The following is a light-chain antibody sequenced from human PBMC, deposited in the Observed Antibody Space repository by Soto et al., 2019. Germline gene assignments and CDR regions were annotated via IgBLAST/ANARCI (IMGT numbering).Light chain of an antibody. CDR1: QSVSSN. CDR2: DAS. V-gene: IGKV3-20*01. J-gene: IGKJ4*01. CDR3: QQYGRTPLT. Sequence: EIVLTQSPATLSSFPGDRVTLSCRASQSVSSNLAWYQQKPGQAPRLLIYDASSRATGIPDRFSGSGSGADFTLTIDRLEPEDFAVYFCQQYGRTPLTFGGGTKV.